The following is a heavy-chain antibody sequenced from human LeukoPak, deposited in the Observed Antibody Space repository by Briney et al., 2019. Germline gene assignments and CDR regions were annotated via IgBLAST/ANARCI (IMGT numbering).Heavy chain of an antibody. J-gene: IGHJ3*02. D-gene: IGHD2-15*01. Sequence: GGSLRLSCAASGFTFSTYDMHWVRQATGKGLEWVSAIDTAGDTYYSGSVKGRFIISRENGKSSLYLQMNSLRVGDTALYYCTRGGRDGFDIWGQGTMVTVSS. CDR1: GFTFSTYD. CDR2: IDTAGDT. CDR3: TRGGRDGFDI. V-gene: IGHV3-13*01.